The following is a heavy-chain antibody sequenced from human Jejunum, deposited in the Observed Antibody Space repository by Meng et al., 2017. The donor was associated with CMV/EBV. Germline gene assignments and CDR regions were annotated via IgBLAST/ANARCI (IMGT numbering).Heavy chain of an antibody. V-gene: IGHV1-18*01. J-gene: IGHJ3*01. CDR3: ARSYTSYSFSDF. CDR2: INTYNGNT. CDR1: GSTFINYV. Sequence: ASGSTFINYVVAWVRQAPGQGLEWMGWINTYNGNTNYVQSLQGRVSMTTDTSTTTVYMELRSLRSDDTALYYCARSYTSYSFSDFWGQGTMVTVSS. D-gene: IGHD2-21*01.